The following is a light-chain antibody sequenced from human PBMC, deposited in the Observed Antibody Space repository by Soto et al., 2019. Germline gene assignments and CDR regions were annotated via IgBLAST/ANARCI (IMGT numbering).Light chain of an antibody. V-gene: IGLV2-8*01. CDR2: EVV. CDR1: KNDIGVYDF. CDR3: KSYAGSNTYV. J-gene: IGLJ1*01. Sequence: HSVLTQPPSASGSPGQSVTISCTGTKNDIGVYDFVSWYQHHPGKAPRLIIYEVVQRPSGVPDRFSGSKSGNTASLTVSGLQAADEADYFCKSYAGSNTYVLGSGTKVTVL.